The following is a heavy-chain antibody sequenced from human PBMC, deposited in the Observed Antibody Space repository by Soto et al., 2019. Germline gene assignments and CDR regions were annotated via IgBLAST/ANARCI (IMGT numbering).Heavy chain of an antibody. CDR3: ARGGEPLGYYGLDV. J-gene: IGHJ6*02. D-gene: IGHD6-25*01. CDR2: MYYTGVT. Sequence: QVQLQESGPGLLKASETLSLTCSVSGGSVRSGNHFWNWVRQPPGRGLEWIGYMYYTGVTDYNSSLKNLVSMSVDTSKDQFSLNLPPLTAADTAVYYCARGGEPLGYYGLDVWGQGTTVTVSS. V-gene: IGHV4-61*01. CDR1: GGSVRSGNHF.